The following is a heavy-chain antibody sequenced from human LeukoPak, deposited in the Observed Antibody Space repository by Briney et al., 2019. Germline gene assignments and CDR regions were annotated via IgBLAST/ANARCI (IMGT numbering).Heavy chain of an antibody. D-gene: IGHD2-15*01. J-gene: IGHJ4*02. CDR2: VNPDSGGT. CDR3: TREFGGGRSGSCSDY. V-gene: IGHV1-2*02. Sequence: GASVKVSCKASGYTFTGFYMHWVRQAPGQGLEWMGWVNPDSGGTDYGQKFQGRVTMTRDTSISTVYMELNSLRSDDTALYYCTREFGGGRSGSCSDYWGQGTLVTVSS. CDR1: GYTFTGFY.